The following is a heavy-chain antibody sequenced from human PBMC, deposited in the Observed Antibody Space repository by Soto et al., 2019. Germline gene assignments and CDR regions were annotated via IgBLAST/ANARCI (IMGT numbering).Heavy chain of an antibody. CDR1: GFTFRTYA. J-gene: IGHJ4*02. CDR3: ANQGRYSSSFDY. Sequence: GGSLILSCAASGFTFRTYAMIWVRQAPGKGLEWVSAISGSGGSTYYADSVKGRFTISRDNSKNTLYLQMNSLRAEDTAVYYCANQGRYSSSFDYWGQGTLVTVSS. V-gene: IGHV3-23*01. D-gene: IGHD6-13*01. CDR2: ISGSGGST.